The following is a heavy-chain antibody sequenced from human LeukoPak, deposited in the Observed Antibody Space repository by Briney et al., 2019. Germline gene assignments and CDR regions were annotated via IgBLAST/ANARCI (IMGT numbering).Heavy chain of an antibody. V-gene: IGHV1-3*01. J-gene: IGHJ4*02. CDR2: INAGNGNT. CDR3: ARDPTPAVASYFDY. Sequence: ASVKVSCKASGYTFTSYAMHWVRQAPGQRLEWMGWINAGNGNTKYSQKFQGRVTITRDTSASTAYMELSSLRSEDTAVYYCARDPTPAVASYFDYWGQGTLVTVSS. D-gene: IGHD6-19*01. CDR1: GYTFTSYA.